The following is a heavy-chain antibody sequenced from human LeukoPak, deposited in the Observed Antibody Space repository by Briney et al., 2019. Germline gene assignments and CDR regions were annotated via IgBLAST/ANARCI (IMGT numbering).Heavy chain of an antibody. CDR1: GYSFTSYW. V-gene: IGHV5-51*01. D-gene: IGHD2-15*01. J-gene: IGHJ4*02. Sequence: GESLQISCKGSGYSFTSYWIGWVRQMPGKGLEWMGIIYPGDSDTRYSPSFQGQVTISADKSISTAYLQWSSLKASDTAMYYCARRYCSGGSCYNFDYWGQGTLVTVSS. CDR3: ARRYCSGGSCYNFDY. CDR2: IYPGDSDT.